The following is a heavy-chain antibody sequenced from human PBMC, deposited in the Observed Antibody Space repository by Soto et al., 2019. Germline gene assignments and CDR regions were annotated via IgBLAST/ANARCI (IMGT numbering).Heavy chain of an antibody. CDR1: GFTFRDAW. D-gene: IGHD4-17*01. CDR2: IKRRADGGTT. CDR3: TTAATTVTTIDY. J-gene: IGHJ4*02. Sequence: EVHLVESGGDLVKPGGSLRLSCAASGFTFRDAWMSWVRQAPGKGLEWVGRIKRRADGGTTDYAAPVKGRFTISRDDSKNTLNRQMNSLKTADTAVYFCTTAATTVTTIDYWGQGTLVTVSS. V-gene: IGHV3-15*01.